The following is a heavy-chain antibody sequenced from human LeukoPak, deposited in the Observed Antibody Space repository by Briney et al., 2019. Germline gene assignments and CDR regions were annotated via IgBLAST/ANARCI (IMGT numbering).Heavy chain of an antibody. D-gene: IGHD3-10*01. Sequence: ASVKVSCKASGGTFSSYDISWVRQAPGQGLEGMGGIIPIFGTANYAQKFQGRVTITTDESTSTGYMELSSLRSEDTAVYYCARAPTYYYGSGSYEHFDYWGQGTLVTVSS. CDR1: GGTFSSYD. V-gene: IGHV1-69*05. CDR3: ARAPTYYYGSGSYEHFDY. J-gene: IGHJ4*02. CDR2: IIPIFGTA.